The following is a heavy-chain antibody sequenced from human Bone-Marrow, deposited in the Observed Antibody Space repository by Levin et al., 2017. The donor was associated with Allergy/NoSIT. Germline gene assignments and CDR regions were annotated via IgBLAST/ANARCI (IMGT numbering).Heavy chain of an antibody. CDR1: GFTFTNYW. V-gene: IGHV3-7*01. Sequence: GESLKISCASSGFTFTNYWMNWVRQAPGKGLEWVGNINQGGSVTHYGDSVRGRFTISRDNARNSFYLQMNSLRAEDTALYYCARDYFSSGSFDSWGQGTLVTVSS. CDR3: ARDYFSSGSFDS. J-gene: IGHJ4*02. CDR2: INQGGSVT. D-gene: IGHD3-10*01.